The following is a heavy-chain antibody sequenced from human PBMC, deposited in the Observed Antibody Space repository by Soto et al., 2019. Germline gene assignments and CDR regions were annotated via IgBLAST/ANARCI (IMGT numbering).Heavy chain of an antibody. V-gene: IGHV4-4*07. CDR2: IYATGTT. CDR3: VRDRRDGYKRYFEF. D-gene: IGHD5-12*01. CDR1: GASISGYY. J-gene: IGHJ4*02. Sequence: PSETLSLTCTVSGASISGYYWSWIRKSAGKGLEWIGRIYATGTTDYNPSLKSRVMMSVDTSKKQFSLRLRSVTAADTAVYYCVRDRRDGYKRYFEFWGQGNQVTVS.